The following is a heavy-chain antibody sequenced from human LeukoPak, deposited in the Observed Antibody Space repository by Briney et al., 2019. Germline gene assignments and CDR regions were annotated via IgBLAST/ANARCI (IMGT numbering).Heavy chain of an antibody. J-gene: IGHJ4*02. Sequence: GGSLRLSCAASGFNFDACYMNWVRQAPGKGPEWISYISRGSDSTSYADSVKGRFTVSRDNAKNTLYLQMTSLRAEDTAVYYCARDWAERIDWGQGTLVTVSS. V-gene: IGHV3-11*06. CDR1: GFNFDACY. D-gene: IGHD1-1*01. CDR2: ISRGSDST. CDR3: ARDWAERID.